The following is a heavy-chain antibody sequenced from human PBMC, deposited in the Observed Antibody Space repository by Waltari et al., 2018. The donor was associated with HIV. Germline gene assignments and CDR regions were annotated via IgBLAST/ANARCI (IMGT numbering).Heavy chain of an antibody. CDR3: ARGRGKELPAIFVEDV. D-gene: IGHD2-21*02. Sequence: QVQLAQSGAEVQTPGASVKVPSAVTAYAYSRYHLTRVRRSTGQGLERRGWMNTNSGNKGYAQKFQGRVTMTRNTYMSTAYMELSSLRSEDTAVYYCARGRGKELPAIFVEDVWGQVTTVTVSS. J-gene: IGHJ6*02. CDR1: AYAYSRYH. CDR2: MNTNSGNK. V-gene: IGHV1-8*01.